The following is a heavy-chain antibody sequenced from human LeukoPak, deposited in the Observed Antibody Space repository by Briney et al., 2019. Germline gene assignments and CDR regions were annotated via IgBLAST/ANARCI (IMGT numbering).Heavy chain of an antibody. Sequence: GRSLRLSCAASGFTLSNYNMNWVRQAPGKGLEWVSYISSSSSPIYYADSVKGRFTISRDNAKNSLYLQMDSLRAEDTAVYYCATINWGRFGHWGQGTLVTVSS. J-gene: IGHJ4*02. D-gene: IGHD7-27*01. CDR3: ATINWGRFGH. CDR2: ISSSSSPI. V-gene: IGHV3-48*01. CDR1: GFTLSNYN.